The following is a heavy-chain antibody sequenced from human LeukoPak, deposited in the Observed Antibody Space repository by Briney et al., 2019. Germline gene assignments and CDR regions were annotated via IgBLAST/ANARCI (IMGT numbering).Heavy chain of an antibody. CDR2: MNPNSGNT. CDR3: ARGRGSSWSKLFQH. Sequence: ASMKVSCKASGYTFTSYDIYWVRQATGQGLEWMGWMNPNSGNTGYAQKFQGRVTMTRNTSISTAYMELSSLRSEDTAVYYCARGRGSSWSKLFQHWGQGTLVTVSS. V-gene: IGHV1-8*01. J-gene: IGHJ1*01. CDR1: GYTFTSYD. D-gene: IGHD6-13*01.